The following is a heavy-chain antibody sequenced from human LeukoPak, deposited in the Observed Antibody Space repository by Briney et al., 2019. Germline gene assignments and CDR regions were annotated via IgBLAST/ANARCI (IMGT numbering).Heavy chain of an antibody. D-gene: IGHD6-19*01. CDR2: IYPGDSDT. CDR1: GYSFTSYW. Sequence: GESLKISCKGSGYSFTSYWIGWVRQMPGKGLEWMGIIYPGDSDTRYSPSFQGQVTISADKSISTAYLQWSSLKASDTAMYYCARRSNSDWYVNDHYGMDVWGQGTTVTVSS. J-gene: IGHJ6*02. CDR3: ARRSNSDWYVNDHYGMDV. V-gene: IGHV5-51*01.